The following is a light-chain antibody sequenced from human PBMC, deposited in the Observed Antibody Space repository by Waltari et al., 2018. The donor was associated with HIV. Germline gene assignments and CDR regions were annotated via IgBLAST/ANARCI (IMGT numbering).Light chain of an antibody. V-gene: IGKV1-39*01. CDR3: QHMGT. J-gene: IGKJ1*01. CDR1: QNIRPY. CDR2: GEF. Sequence: DIQVTQSPISLSASVGDRVTITCRPSQNIRPYLNWYQQKPGKAPKLLIYGEFNVQRGVPSRFTGSGSWTDFTLTISNLQPEDFASYYCQHMGTFGRGTKVEIK.